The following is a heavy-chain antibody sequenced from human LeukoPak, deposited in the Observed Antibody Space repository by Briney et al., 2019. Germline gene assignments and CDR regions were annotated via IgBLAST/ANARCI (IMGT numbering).Heavy chain of an antibody. D-gene: IGHD6-13*01. CDR3: ARGVYIAASQYAY. CDR1: GGSISSYY. J-gene: IGHJ4*02. Sequence: SETLSLTCTVSGGSISSYYWSWIRQPPGKGPEWIGYIYYSGTTNYNPSLKSRVTISVDTSKNQFSLKLSSVTAADTAVYYCARGVYIAASQYAYWGQGTLVTVSS. CDR2: IYYSGTT. V-gene: IGHV4-59*01.